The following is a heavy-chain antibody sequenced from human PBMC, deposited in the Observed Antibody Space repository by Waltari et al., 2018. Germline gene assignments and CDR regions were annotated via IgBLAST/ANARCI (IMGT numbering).Heavy chain of an antibody. CDR1: GFRFGDYW. CDR2: INVDGGYI. V-gene: IGHV3-74*01. CDR3: ARKAGSGYPYGPFYYDN. D-gene: IGHD5-18*01. Sequence: EVHLAESGGGVVQPGGSLRLSCAGSGFRFGDYWMHWVRQAPGKGLEWVSRINVDGGYISYGDSVKGRFTISRDNAKNTVFLQVNSLRAEDTAVYYCARKAGSGYPYGPFYYDNWGQGTLVTVSS. J-gene: IGHJ4*02.